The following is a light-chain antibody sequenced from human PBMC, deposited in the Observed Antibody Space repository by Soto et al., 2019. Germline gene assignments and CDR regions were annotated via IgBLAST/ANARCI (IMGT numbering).Light chain of an antibody. CDR2: DVS. CDR3: ISFTSSDTYV. J-gene: IGLJ1*01. V-gene: IGLV2-14*03. CDR1: SSDVGAYRF. Sequence: QSALTQPASVSGSPGQSIAISCTGTSSDVGAYRFVSWYQQHPGRAPKLMIYDVSNRPSGVSDRFSGSTSGNTASLTISGLKAEDEADYYCISFTSSDTYVFGTGTKLTVL.